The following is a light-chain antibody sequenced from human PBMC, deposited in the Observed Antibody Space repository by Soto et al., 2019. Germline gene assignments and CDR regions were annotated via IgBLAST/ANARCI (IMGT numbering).Light chain of an antibody. V-gene: IGKV1-39*01. J-gene: IGKJ3*01. CDR2: SAS. CDR3: PQSFSPPVT. CDR1: QNIVNY. Sequence: DVQMTQSPSSLSASVGDTVTITCRTSQNIVNYLNWYQQRPGKAPYLLIYSASSLQTGVPSRFSGSGSGTDLTLTISSLQPEDFSTYYCPQSFSPPVTFGPGTKVDIK.